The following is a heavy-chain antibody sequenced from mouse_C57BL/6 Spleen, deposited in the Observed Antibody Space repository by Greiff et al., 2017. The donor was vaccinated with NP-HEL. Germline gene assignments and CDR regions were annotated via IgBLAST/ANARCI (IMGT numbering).Heavy chain of an antibody. D-gene: IGHD1-1*01. CDR3: TRCLTTVVDLFAY. CDR2: IYPGNSDT. Sequence: VQLQQSGTVLARPGASVKMSCKTSGYTFTSYWMHWVKQRPGQGLEWIGAIYPGNSDTSYNQKFKGKAKLTAVTSASTAYMELSSLTNEDSAVYYGTRCLTTVVDLFAYWGQGTLVTVSA. V-gene: IGHV1-5*01. CDR1: GYTFTSYW. J-gene: IGHJ3*01.